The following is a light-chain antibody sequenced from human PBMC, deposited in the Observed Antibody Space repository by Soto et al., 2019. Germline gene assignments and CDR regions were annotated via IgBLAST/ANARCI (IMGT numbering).Light chain of an antibody. J-gene: IGKJ1*01. V-gene: IGKV3-20*01. CDR2: GAS. CDR3: QQYGNSPRGT. Sequence: EIVLTRSPGTLSLSPGERATLSCRASQSISSYLAWYQQKPGQAPRLLIYGASSRATGIPDRFSGSGSGTDFTLTISRLEPEDFAVYYCQQYGNSPRGTFGQGTKVEIK. CDR1: QSISSY.